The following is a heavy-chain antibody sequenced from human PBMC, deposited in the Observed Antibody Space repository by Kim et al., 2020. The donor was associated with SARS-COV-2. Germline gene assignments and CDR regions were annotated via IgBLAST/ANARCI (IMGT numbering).Heavy chain of an antibody. V-gene: IGHV3-21*01. Sequence: GGSLRLSCAASGFTFSSYSMNWVRQAPGKGLEWVSSISSSSSYIYYADSVKGRFTISRDNAKNSLYLQMNSLRAEDTAVYYCARDSSSRSFHYYDMIDYWGQGTLVTVSS. J-gene: IGHJ4*02. CDR3: ARDSSSRSFHYYDMIDY. D-gene: IGHD3-22*01. CDR1: GFTFSSYS. CDR2: ISSSSSYI.